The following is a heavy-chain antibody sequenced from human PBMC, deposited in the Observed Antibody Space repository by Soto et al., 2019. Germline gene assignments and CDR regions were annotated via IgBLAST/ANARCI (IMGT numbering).Heavy chain of an antibody. CDR3: AKDLRPDYYDSSGPCDY. D-gene: IGHD3-22*01. CDR1: GFTFSSYA. Sequence: GGSLRLSCAASGFTFSSYAMSWVRQAPGKGLEWVSAISGSGGSTYYADSVKGRFTISRDNSKNTLYLQMNSLRAEDTAVYYCAKDLRPDYYDSSGPCDYWGQGTLVTVSS. CDR2: ISGSGGST. J-gene: IGHJ4*02. V-gene: IGHV3-23*01.